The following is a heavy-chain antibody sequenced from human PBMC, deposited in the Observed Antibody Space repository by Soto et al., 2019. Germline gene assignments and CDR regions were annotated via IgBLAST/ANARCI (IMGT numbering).Heavy chain of an antibody. CDR3: AKDLPPNPIYVGAFLDY. J-gene: IGHJ4*02. CDR1: GFTFSSYG. D-gene: IGHD3-10*01. V-gene: IGHV3-30*18. CDR2: ISYDGSNK. Sequence: QVQLVESGGGVVQPGRSLRLSCAASGFTFSSYGMHWVRQAPGKGLEWVAVISYDGSNKYYADSVKGRFTISRDNSKNTLYLQKNSLRAEDTAVYYCAKDLPPNPIYVGAFLDYWGQGTLVTVSS.